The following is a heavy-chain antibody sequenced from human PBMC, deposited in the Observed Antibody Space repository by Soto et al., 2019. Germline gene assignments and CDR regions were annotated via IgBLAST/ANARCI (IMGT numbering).Heavy chain of an antibody. J-gene: IGHJ3*02. V-gene: IGHV5-51*01. CDR3: ASLDYYDSSGYYTDAFDI. CDR1: VYSFTSYW. Sequence: GESLKISCKGSVYSFTSYWIGWVRQMPGKGLEWMGIIYPGDSDTRYSPSFQGQVTISADKSISTAYLQWSSLKASDTAMYYCASLDYYDSSGYYTDAFDIWGQGTMVTVSS. D-gene: IGHD3-22*01. CDR2: IYPGDSDT.